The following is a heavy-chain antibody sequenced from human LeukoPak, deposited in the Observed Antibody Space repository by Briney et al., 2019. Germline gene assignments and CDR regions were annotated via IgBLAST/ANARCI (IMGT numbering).Heavy chain of an antibody. D-gene: IGHD4-11*01. J-gene: IGHJ2*01. CDR1: GGSISSYY. Sequence: PSETLSLTCTVSGGSISSYYWSWIRQPPGKGLEWIGYIFYSGSTNSNPSLKSRVTLSLDTSKNHFSLKLSSVTAADMAVYYCARYREGWYFDLWGRGTLVTVSS. CDR2: IFYSGST. CDR3: ARYREGWYFDL. V-gene: IGHV4-59*01.